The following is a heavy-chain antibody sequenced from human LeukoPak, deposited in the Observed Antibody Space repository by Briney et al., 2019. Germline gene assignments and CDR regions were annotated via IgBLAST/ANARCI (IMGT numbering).Heavy chain of an antibody. Sequence: ASVTVSCKPSGYTFTGYYIHWIRQAPGQGLEWMGWINPNTGATISAQKFQGRVTMTRDTSINTAYMELSRLTSDDTAVYYCARDRVGSGWPRPYYFEKWGQGSLVTVSS. D-gene: IGHD6-19*01. CDR1: GYTFTGYY. J-gene: IGHJ4*02. CDR3: ARDRVGSGWPRPYYFEK. CDR2: INPNTGAT. V-gene: IGHV1-2*02.